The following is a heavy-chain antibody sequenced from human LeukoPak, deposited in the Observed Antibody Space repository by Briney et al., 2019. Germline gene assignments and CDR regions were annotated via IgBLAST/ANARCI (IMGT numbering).Heavy chain of an antibody. D-gene: IGHD4-11*01. CDR3: ARENRVTTLYYYYGMDV. CDR1: GFTFSSYE. V-gene: IGHV3-48*03. Sequence: PGGSLRFSCAASGFTFSSYEMNWVRQAPGKGLEWVSYISSSGSTIYYADSVKGRFTISRDNAKNSLYLQMNSLRAEDTAVYYCARENRVTTLYYYYGMDVWGQGTTVTVPS. J-gene: IGHJ6*02. CDR2: ISSSGSTI.